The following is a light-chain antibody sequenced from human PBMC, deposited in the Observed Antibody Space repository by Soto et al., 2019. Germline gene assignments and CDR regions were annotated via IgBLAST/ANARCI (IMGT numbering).Light chain of an antibody. CDR1: QSISSW. V-gene: IGKV1-5*03. CDR2: KAS. CDR3: QQYNTYWT. Sequence: DIQMTQSPSTQSASVGDRVTITCRASQSISSWLAWYQQKPGKAPKLLIYKASSLESGVPSRFSGSGSGTEFTLTISSLQPYDFATYYCQQYNTYWTFGQGTKVEIK. J-gene: IGKJ1*01.